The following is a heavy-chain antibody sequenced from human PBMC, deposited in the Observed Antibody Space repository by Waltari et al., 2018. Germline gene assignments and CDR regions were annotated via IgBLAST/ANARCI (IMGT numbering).Heavy chain of an antibody. CDR2: IWYDGSNK. J-gene: IGHJ4*02. V-gene: IGHV3-30*18. Sequence: QVQLVESGGGVVQPGRSMRLSCAASGFTFSSYGMHWLPQAPGKGLGWVAVIWYDGSNKYYADSVKGRFTISRDNSKNTLYLQMNSLRAEDTAVYYCAKDGSGWPDYWGQGTLVTVSS. CDR1: GFTFSSYG. CDR3: AKDGSGWPDY. D-gene: IGHD6-19*01.